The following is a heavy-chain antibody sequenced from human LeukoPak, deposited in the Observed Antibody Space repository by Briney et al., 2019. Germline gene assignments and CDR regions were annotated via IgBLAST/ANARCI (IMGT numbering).Heavy chain of an antibody. V-gene: IGHV1-2*02. CDR3: AGDKRRSGSGPFDY. J-gene: IGHJ4*02. CDR2: INPNSGGT. Sequence: ASVKVSCKASGYTFTGYYMHWVRQAPGQGLEWMGWINPNSGGTNYAQKFQGRVTMTRDTSISTAYMELSRLRSDDTAVYYCAGDKRRSGSGPFDYWGQGTLVTVSS. CDR1: GYTFTGYY. D-gene: IGHD1-26*01.